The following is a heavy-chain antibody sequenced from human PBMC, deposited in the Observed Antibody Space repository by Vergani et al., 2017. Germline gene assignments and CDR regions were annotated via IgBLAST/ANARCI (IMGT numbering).Heavy chain of an antibody. D-gene: IGHD6-13*01. V-gene: IGHV1-69*06. CDR1: GGPFSSYA. CDR2: IIPIFGTA. J-gene: IGHJ3*02. CDR3: ASVADSSSWNAFDI. Sequence: QVQLVQSGAEVKKPGSSVKVSCKASGGPFSSYAISWVRQAPGQGLEWMGGIIPIFGTANYAQKFQGRVTITADKSTSTAYMELSSLRSEDTAVYYCASVADSSSWNAFDIWGQGTMVTVSS.